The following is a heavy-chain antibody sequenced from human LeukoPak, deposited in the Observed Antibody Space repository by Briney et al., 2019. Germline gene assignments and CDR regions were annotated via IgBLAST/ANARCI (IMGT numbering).Heavy chain of an antibody. D-gene: IGHD3-3*01. CDR1: GYTFTSYG. CDR3: ARDRRVLRFLEWLGY. V-gene: IGHV1-18*01. CDR2: ISAYNGNT. J-gene: IGHJ4*02. Sequence: ASVKVSCKASGYTFTSYGISWVRQDPGQGLEWMGWISAYNGNTNHAQKLQGRVTMTTDTSTSTAYMELRSLRSDDTAVYYCARDRRVLRFLEWLGYWGQGTLVTVSS.